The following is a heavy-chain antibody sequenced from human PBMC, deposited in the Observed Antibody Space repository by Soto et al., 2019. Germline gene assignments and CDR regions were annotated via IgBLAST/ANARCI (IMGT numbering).Heavy chain of an antibody. CDR3: ARARQYRHKAIITEYFGMGV. V-gene: IGHV1-69*19. Sequence: VQVVQSEAEAKKPGSSVKLSFEVSGVTFSNAAFSWERQAPGQGLDKQGGVVPIFGGAKNAQKFKGRVVITADELIDFPVLEVTSLTPDDTAVYFCARARQYRHKAIITEYFGMGVWGQGTTVPVS. CDR1: GVTFSNAA. CDR2: VVPIFGGA. D-gene: IGHD5-18*01. J-gene: IGHJ6*02.